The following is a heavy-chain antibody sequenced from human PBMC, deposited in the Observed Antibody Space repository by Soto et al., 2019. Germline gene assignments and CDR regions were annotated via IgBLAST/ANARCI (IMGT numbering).Heavy chain of an antibody. D-gene: IGHD6-19*01. V-gene: IGHV1-24*01. Sequence: ASVKVSCKVSGYTLTELSMHWVRQAPGKGLEWMGGFDPEDGETIYAQKFQGRVTMTEDTSTDTAYMELSSLRSEDTAVYYCATMFEDSSGWYIAFDIWGQGTMVT. CDR1: GYTLTELS. CDR2: FDPEDGET. J-gene: IGHJ3*02. CDR3: ATMFEDSSGWYIAFDI.